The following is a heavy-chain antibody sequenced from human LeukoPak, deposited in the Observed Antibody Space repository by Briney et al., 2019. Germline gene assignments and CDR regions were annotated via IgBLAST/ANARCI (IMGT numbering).Heavy chain of an antibody. CDR3: ARADRLGAALLASFDY. D-gene: IGHD3-16*01. CDR1: GFTFSSYA. V-gene: IGHV3-23*01. J-gene: IGHJ4*02. Sequence: PGGSLRLSCAASGFTFSSYAMSWVRQAPGKGLEWVSAISGSGGSTYYADSVKGRFTISRDNAKNSLYLQMNSLRAGDTAVYYCARADRLGAALLASFDYWGQGTLVTVSS. CDR2: ISGSGGST.